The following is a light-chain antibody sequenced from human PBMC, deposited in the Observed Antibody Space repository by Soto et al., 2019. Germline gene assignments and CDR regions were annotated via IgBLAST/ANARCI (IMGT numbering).Light chain of an antibody. V-gene: IGLV2-14*01. CDR3: SSYPSSSSYV. J-gene: IGLJ1*01. Sequence: QSALTQPASVSGSPGQSIAISCTGTSSDVGAYNSVSWYQQYPGKAPKLMIHDVSNRPSGVSDRFSGSKSSNTASLTISGLQAEDEADYYCSSYPSSSSYVFGSGTKLTVL. CDR2: DVS. CDR1: SSDVGAYNS.